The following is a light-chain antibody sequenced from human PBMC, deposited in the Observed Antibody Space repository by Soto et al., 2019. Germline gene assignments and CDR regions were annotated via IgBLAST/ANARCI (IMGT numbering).Light chain of an antibody. V-gene: IGKV1-39*01. Sequence: DIQVTQSPSSLSASVGDRVTITCRASQSITTFLNWYQQKPGNAPKLLIYAASSLQTGLPSRFSGSGSGTAFTLTIRRLQREDFATYYSQQAYGGPPTFGQGTKVDLK. CDR3: QQAYGGPPT. CDR2: AAS. J-gene: IGKJ1*01. CDR1: QSITTF.